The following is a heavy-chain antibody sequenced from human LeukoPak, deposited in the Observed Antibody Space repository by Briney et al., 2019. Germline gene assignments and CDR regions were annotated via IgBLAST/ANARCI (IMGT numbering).Heavy chain of an antibody. V-gene: IGHV4-39*01. CDR3: ARRGAASWGWFDP. CDR2: IYYSGST. J-gene: IGHJ5*02. D-gene: IGHD6-13*01. Sequence: SETLSLTCTVSGGSISSSSYYWGWIRQPPGKWLEWIGSIYYSGSTYYNPSLKSRVTISVDTSKNQFSLKLSSVTAADTAVYYCARRGAASWGWFDPWGQGTLVTVSS. CDR1: GGSISSSSYY.